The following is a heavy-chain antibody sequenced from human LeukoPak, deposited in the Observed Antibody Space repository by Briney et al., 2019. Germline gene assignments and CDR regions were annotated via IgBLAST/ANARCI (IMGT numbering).Heavy chain of an antibody. J-gene: IGHJ3*01. CDR2: IYPDDSGT. Sequence: GESLKISCKASGYSFAIYWIGWMRQMPGKGLEWMGIIYPDDSGTKYSPSFKGQVTISVDKSTTIAYLPWSSLKASDTAMYYCARLDQRGISVAGTEAFDLWGQGTMVTVSS. CDR1: GYSFAIYW. D-gene: IGHD6-19*01. V-gene: IGHV5-51*01. CDR3: ARLDQRGISVAGTEAFDL.